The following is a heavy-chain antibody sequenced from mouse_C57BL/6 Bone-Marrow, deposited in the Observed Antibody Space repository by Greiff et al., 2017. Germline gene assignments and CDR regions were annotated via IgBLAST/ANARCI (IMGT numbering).Heavy chain of an antibody. V-gene: IGHV3-8*01. CDR2: ISYSGST. CDR1: GYSITSDY. Sequence: EVQLVESGPGLAKPSQTLSLTCSVTGYSITSDYWNWIRKFPGNKLEYMGYISYSGSTNYNPSLKSRISITRETAKNQYYLQLNSVTTEDTTTYYCARYGDYEGYFDYWGQGTTLTVSS. CDR3: ARYGDYEGYFDY. J-gene: IGHJ2*01. D-gene: IGHD2-4*01.